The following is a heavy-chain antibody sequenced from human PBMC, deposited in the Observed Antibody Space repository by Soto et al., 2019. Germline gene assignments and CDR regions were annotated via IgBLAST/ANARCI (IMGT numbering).Heavy chain of an antibody. CDR2: IYYSGTT. CDR3: ARHPSGSYYRFDY. V-gene: IGHV4-39*01. D-gene: IGHD1-26*01. Sequence: QLQLQESSAGLVKPSETLSLTCTVSGVSISSSSYYWGWIRQPPGKGLEWFGSIYYSGTTYYNPSLKSRVTISVDTSKSQFSLRLSSVTAADTAVYYCARHPSGSYYRFDYWGQGTLVTVSS. CDR1: GVSISSSSYY. J-gene: IGHJ4*02.